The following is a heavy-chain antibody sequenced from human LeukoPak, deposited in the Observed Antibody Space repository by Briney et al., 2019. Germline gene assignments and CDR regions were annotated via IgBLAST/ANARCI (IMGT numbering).Heavy chain of an antibody. J-gene: IGHJ4*02. CDR2: IRYDGSSK. D-gene: IGHD3-10*01. CDR1: GFTFSSYE. V-gene: IGHV3-30*02. CDR3: ARERPGSRVLDY. Sequence: GGSLRLSCAASGFTFSSYEMNWVRQAPGKGLEWVAFIRYDGSSKYYADSVKGRFTISRDNSKNMQYLQMNSLRVEDTAVYYCARERPGSRVLDYWGQGTVVTVSS.